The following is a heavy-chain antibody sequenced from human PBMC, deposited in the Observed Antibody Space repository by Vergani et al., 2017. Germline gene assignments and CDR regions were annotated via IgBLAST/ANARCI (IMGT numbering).Heavy chain of an antibody. D-gene: IGHD3-9*01. CDR1: GGSITRSSYY. J-gene: IGHJ4*02. CDR2: IYHSGGA. Sequence: QLHLQESGPGLLKPSETLSLTCTVSGGSITRSSYYWGWIRQPPGKGLEWIGNIYHSGGAYYNPSLKGRVPISVDTAQNQFSLEVTSVTAADAAIYFCARTESFILRYFRWALWGQGALGTVSS. V-gene: IGHV4-39*01. CDR3: ARTESFILRYFRWAL.